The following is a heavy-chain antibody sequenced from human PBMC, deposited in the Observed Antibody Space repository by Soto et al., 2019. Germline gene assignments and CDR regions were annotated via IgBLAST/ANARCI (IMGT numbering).Heavy chain of an antibody. D-gene: IGHD6-6*01. V-gene: IGHV4-39*01. Sequence: SETLSLTCSVSGVSVTGDADFWGWIRQFPGQGLEWIGTIFNSGQTFYNEFLESRVTMSVNPSHNQFSLRLTSVTAADTAVYFCAKHKSRSSSSLPELDVWGQGTKVTVSS. CDR1: GVSVTGDADF. J-gene: IGHJ6*02. CDR3: AKHKSRSSSSLPELDV. CDR2: IFNSGQT.